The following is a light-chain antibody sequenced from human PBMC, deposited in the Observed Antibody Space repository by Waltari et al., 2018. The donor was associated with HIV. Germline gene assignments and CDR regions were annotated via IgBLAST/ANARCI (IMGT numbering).Light chain of an antibody. CDR3: SSYTSSSTWV. J-gene: IGLJ3*02. CDR1: SSDVGGYNY. V-gene: IGLV2-14*01. Sequence: QSALTQPAFVSGSPGQSITISCTGTSSDVGGYNYVSWYQQHPGKAPKLMIYEVSNRPSGVSNRFSGSKSGNTASLTISGLQAEDEADYYCSSYTSSSTWVFGGGTKLTVL. CDR2: EVS.